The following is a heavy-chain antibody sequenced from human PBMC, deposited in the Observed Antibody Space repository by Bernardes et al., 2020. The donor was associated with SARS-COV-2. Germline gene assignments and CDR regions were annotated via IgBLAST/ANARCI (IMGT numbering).Heavy chain of an antibody. V-gene: IGHV1-46*01. D-gene: IGHD3-10*01. Sequence: ASVKVSCKPSGFTLTYFYMHWVRQAPGQGLEWMGRIDPSDGRTNHPQKFQDRVTMTSDTPTRSVYIELNSLTSANTAVYYCARAGGGAASIDVWGQGPLVTGSA. CDR2: IDPSDGRT. CDR1: GFTLTYFY. J-gene: IGHJ3*01. CDR3: ARAGGGAASIDV.